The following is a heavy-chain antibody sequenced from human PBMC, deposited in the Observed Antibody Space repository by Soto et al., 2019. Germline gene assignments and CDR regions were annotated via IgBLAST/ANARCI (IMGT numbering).Heavy chain of an antibody. CDR3: ARVGIRDSGIVDFDY. V-gene: IGHV5-10-1*01. CDR1: GYTFTDYW. CDR2: LDHKDSYT. J-gene: IGHJ4*02. D-gene: IGHD2-15*01. Sequence: GESLKISSRASGYTFTDYWISWVSQMPGKCPEWVGRLDHKDSYTDYSPSFHGHVSISSDQSLNTVHLRWSSLKTSDSALFSCARVGIRDSGIVDFDYWDRGSLVTVSS.